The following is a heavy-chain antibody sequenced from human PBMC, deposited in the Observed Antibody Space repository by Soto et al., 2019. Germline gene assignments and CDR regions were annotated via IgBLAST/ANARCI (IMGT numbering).Heavy chain of an antibody. CDR3: ARVLGN. D-gene: IGHD2-15*01. CDR1: GFTFSRYW. Sequence: GGSLRLSCAASGFTFSRYWMHWVRQAPGKGLVWVSRINTDGTSTSYAVSVKGRFTISRDNAKNTLYLQMNSLRAEDTALCYCARVLGNWGQGTLVTVSS. V-gene: IGHV3-74*01. J-gene: IGHJ4*02. CDR2: INTDGTST.